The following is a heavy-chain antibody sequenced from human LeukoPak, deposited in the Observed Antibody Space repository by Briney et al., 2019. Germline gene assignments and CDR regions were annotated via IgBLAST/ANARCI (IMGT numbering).Heavy chain of an antibody. Sequence: QPGGSLRLSCGASGFTFSRYSMHWVRQAPGKGLEYVSAISSNGGSTYYANSVKGRFTISRDNSKNTLYLQMGSLRAEDMAVYYCARGYYDSSGSYQGLFDFWGQGTLVTVSS. D-gene: IGHD3-22*01. J-gene: IGHJ4*02. CDR2: ISSNGGST. CDR3: ARGYYDSSGSYQGLFDF. V-gene: IGHV3-64*01. CDR1: GFTFSRYS.